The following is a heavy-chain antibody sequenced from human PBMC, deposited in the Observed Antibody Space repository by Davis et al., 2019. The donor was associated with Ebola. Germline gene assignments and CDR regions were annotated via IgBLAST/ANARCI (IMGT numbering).Heavy chain of an antibody. D-gene: IGHD6-19*01. V-gene: IGHV3-23*01. CDR3: ARSIAVHYFDY. CDR1: VITFSSYA. Sequence: GGSLRLSCTDSVITFSSYAMTWVRQAPGKGLEWVSAISGSGGSTYYADSVKGRFTISRDNAKNSLYLQMNSLRDEDTAVYYCARSIAVHYFDYWGQGTLVTVSS. CDR2: ISGSGGST. J-gene: IGHJ4*02.